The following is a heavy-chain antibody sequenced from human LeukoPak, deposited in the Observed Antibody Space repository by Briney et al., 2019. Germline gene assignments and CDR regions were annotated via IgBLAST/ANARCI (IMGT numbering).Heavy chain of an antibody. CDR2: IYHSGRS. CDR3: GRETGFDP. Sequence: SETLSLTCNVSGAPFSSYWWNWIRQPPGKGLEWIGNIYHSGRSDYNPSLKSRVTMSIDTSKNQFSLKLSSVTAADTAIYYCGRETGFDPWGQGILVTVSS. J-gene: IGHJ5*02. V-gene: IGHV4-59*01. D-gene: IGHD1-1*01. CDR1: GAPFSSYW.